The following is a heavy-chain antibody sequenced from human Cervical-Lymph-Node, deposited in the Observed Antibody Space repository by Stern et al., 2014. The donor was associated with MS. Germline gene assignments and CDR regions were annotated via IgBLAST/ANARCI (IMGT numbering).Heavy chain of an antibody. CDR3: ARGPYCSSTSCYTNGYYFYGMDV. J-gene: IGHJ6*02. CDR2: ISGYKGKT. Sequence: VQLVQSGPEVKKPGASVKVSCKASGYTFTSFGISWVRRAPGQGLEWMGWISGYKGKTNYPQKVQDRVTLTTDTSTSTAHMDLTSLRSDDTAMYYCARGPYCSSTSCYTNGYYFYGMDVWGQGTTVTVSS. V-gene: IGHV1-18*01. D-gene: IGHD2-2*02. CDR1: GYTFTSFG.